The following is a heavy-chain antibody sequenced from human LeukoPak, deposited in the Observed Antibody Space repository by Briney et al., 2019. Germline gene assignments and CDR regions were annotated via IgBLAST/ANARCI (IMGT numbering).Heavy chain of an antibody. V-gene: IGHV6-1*01. Sequence: SQTLSLTCAISGDSVSSNSAAWNWIRQSPSRGLEWQGRTYYRSKWYNDYAVSVKSRITINPDTSKNQFSLQLNSVTPEDTAVYYCARDSSSWYRPSNWFDPWGQGTLVTVSS. J-gene: IGHJ5*02. CDR2: TYYRSKWYN. CDR1: GDSVSSNSAA. D-gene: IGHD6-13*01. CDR3: ARDSSSWYRPSNWFDP.